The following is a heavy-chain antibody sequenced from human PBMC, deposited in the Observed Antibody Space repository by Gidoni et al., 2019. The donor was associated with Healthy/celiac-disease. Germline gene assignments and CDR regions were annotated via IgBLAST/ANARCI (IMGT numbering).Heavy chain of an antibody. D-gene: IGHD2-2*01. CDR1: GFTFSSYG. CDR3: ARDPIVVVPAARRGIDY. J-gene: IGHJ4*02. V-gene: IGHV3-33*01. Sequence: QVQLVESGGGVVQPGRSLRLSCAASGFTFSSYGMHWVRPAPGKGLEWVAVIWYDGSNKYYADSGKGRFTISRDNSKNTLYLQMNSLRAEDTAVYYCARDPIVVVPAARRGIDYWGQGTLVTVSS. CDR2: IWYDGSNK.